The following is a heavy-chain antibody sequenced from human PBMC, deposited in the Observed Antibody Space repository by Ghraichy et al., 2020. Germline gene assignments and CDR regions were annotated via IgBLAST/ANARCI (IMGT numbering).Heavy chain of an antibody. CDR2: LGADGRST. CDR1: EFTFAGYP. V-gene: IGHV3-23*01. Sequence: GESLNISCAVSEFTFAGYPMTWVRQAPGKGLEWVSTLGADGRSTFYADSVKGRFTISRDKSKRTMYLQMNSLRADDTAVYYCAKEGGRLGEGAFDVWGQGTKVTVSS. J-gene: IGHJ3*01. D-gene: IGHD3-10*01. CDR3: AKEGGRLGEGAFDV.